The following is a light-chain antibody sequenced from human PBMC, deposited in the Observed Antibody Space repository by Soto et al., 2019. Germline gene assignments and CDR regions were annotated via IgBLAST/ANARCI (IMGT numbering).Light chain of an antibody. J-gene: IGLJ3*02. CDR3: AAWDDSLNGRV. Sequence: QYVLTQPPSASGTPGQRVTISCSGSSSNIGSNTVNWYQQLTGTAPKLLIYGNNQRPSGVPDRFSGSKSGSSASLAISGLQSEDESDYYCAAWDDSLNGRVFGGGTKLTVL. V-gene: IGLV1-44*01. CDR1: SSNIGSNT. CDR2: GNN.